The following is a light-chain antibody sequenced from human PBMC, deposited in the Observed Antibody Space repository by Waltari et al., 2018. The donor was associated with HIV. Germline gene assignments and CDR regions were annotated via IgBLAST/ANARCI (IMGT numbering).Light chain of an antibody. CDR1: SVRSYS. Sequence: STELTQDPAVSVALGQTVRITCQGDSVRSYSASWYQQKPGHAPALVIYGKNNRPSGIPDRFSGSTSGNTASLTITGAQAEDEADYYCNSRDNSSKHYVFGSGTKVTVL. V-gene: IGLV3-19*01. J-gene: IGLJ1*01. CDR3: NSRDNSSKHYV. CDR2: GKN.